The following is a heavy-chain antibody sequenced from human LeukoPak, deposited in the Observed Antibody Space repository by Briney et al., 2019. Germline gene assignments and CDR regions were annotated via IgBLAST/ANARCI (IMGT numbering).Heavy chain of an antibody. J-gene: IGHJ6*03. D-gene: IGHD3-10*01. CDR3: ARVTFGSGSYFSYYYMDV. V-gene: IGHV4-30-4*08. Sequence: PSQTLSLTCTVSGGSISSGDYYWSWIRQPPGKGLEWIGYIYYSGSTYYNLSLKSRVTISVDTSKNQFSLKLSSVTAADTAVYYCARVTFGSGSYFSYYYMDVWGKGTTVTVSS. CDR2: IYYSGST. CDR1: GGSISSGDYY.